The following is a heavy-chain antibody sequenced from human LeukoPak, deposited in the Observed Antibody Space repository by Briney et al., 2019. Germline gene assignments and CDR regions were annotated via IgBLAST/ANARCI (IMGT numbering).Heavy chain of an antibody. Sequence: SETLSPTCTVSGGSISSSSYYWGWIRQPPGKGLEWIGSIYYSGSAYYNASLKSRVTISVDTSKNHFSLKVSSVTAADTAIYYCARFSSGWFYFDYWGQGTLVTVSS. CDR1: GGSISSSSYY. CDR2: IYYSGSA. CDR3: ARFSSGWFYFDY. D-gene: IGHD6-19*01. J-gene: IGHJ4*02. V-gene: IGHV4-39*07.